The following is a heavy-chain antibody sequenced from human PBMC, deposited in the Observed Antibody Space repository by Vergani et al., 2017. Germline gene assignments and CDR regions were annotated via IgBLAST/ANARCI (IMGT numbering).Heavy chain of an antibody. V-gene: IGHV2-70*04. J-gene: IGHJ4*02. CDR1: GFSVNSHAMR. Sequence: QVTLKESGPALVKPTQTLTLTCTLSGFSVNSHAMRVIWIRQPPGKALEWLARIDWDDDKFYDRSLKTRLTISKDTSKNQVVLTMTNMDPVDTATYYCAHRLVAGTYLREGFDYWGQGTLVTVSS. CDR2: IDWDDDK. CDR3: AHRLVAGTYLREGFDY. D-gene: IGHD6-19*01.